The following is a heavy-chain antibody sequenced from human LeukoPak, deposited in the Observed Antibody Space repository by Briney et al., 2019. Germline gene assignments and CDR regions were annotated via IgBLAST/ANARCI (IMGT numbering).Heavy chain of an antibody. D-gene: IGHD3-10*01. Sequence: SETLSLTCDVYGGSFSGYYWSWIRQPPGKGLEWIGEINHRGSTNYNPSLKSRVTISVDTSKNQFSLKLSSVTAADTAVYYCARAGVRGAPEYYYYMDVWGKGTTVTISS. CDR1: GGSFSGYY. J-gene: IGHJ6*03. CDR2: INHRGST. V-gene: IGHV4-34*01. CDR3: ARAGVRGAPEYYYYMDV.